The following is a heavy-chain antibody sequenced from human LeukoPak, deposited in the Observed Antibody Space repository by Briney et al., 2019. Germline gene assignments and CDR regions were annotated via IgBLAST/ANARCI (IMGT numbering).Heavy chain of an antibody. J-gene: IGHJ4*02. Sequence: PGGSLRLSCAASGFTVNSDYISWIRQAPGKGLEWVSVICSGGSTNYEDSARAEFTTSRDNSKKTVYRQMISLRVEDTAAYYCARATLDNWGQGTLVTVSS. CDR2: ICSGGST. CDR3: ARATLDN. V-gene: IGHV3-53*01. CDR1: GFTVNSDY.